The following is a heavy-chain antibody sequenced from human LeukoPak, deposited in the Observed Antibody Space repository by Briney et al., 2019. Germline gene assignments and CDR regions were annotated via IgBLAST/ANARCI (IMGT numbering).Heavy chain of an antibody. V-gene: IGHV3-23*01. CDR2: ISGSGGST. CDR1: GFTFSNYA. D-gene: IGHD4/OR15-4a*01. Sequence: PGGSLRLSCAASGFTFSNYAMSWVRQAPGKGLEWVSTISGSGGSTHYADSVKGRFTISRDNSKNTLYLQMNSLRAEDTAVYYCAKKRWLTAYYFDYWGQGTLVTVSS. CDR3: AKKRWLTAYYFDY. J-gene: IGHJ4*02.